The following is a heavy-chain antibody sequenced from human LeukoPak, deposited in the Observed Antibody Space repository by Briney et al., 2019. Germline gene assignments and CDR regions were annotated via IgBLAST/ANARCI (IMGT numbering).Heavy chain of an antibody. J-gene: IGHJ5*02. V-gene: IGHV4-4*07. CDR3: ARLQLELMQPNDNWFDP. CDR1: GGSISSYY. Sequence: SETLSLTCTVSGGSISSYYWSWIRQPAGKGLEWIGRIYTSGSTNYNPSLKSRVTMSVDTSKNQFSLKLSPVTAADTAVYYCARLQLELMQPNDNWFDPWGQGTLVTVSS. CDR2: IYTSGST. D-gene: IGHD1-1*01.